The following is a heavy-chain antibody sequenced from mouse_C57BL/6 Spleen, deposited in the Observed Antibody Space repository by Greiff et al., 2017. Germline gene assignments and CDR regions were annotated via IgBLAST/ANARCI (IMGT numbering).Heavy chain of an antibody. Sequence: VQVVESGAELMKPGASVKLSCKATGYTFTGYWIEWVKQRPGHGLEWIGEILPGSGSTNYNEKFKGKATFTADTSSNTAYMQLSSLTTEDSAIYYCARKGGRNYYGSSYGYFDYWGQGTTLTVSS. D-gene: IGHD1-1*01. CDR1: GYTFTGYW. CDR3: ARKGGRNYYGSSYGYFDY. V-gene: IGHV1-9*01. CDR2: ILPGSGST. J-gene: IGHJ2*01.